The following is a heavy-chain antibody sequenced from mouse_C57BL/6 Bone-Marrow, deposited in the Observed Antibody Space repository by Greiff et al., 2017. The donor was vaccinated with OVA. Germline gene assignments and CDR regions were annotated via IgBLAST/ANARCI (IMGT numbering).Heavy chain of an antibody. V-gene: IGHV1-19*01. CDR2: INPYNGGT. Sequence: EVKLQESGPVLVKPGASVKMSCKASGYTFTDYYMNWVKQSHGKSLEWIGVINPYNGGTSYNQKFKGKATLTVDKSSSTAYMELNSLTSEDSAVYYCAREHYYSFAYWGQGTLVTVSA. CDR1: GYTFTDYY. J-gene: IGHJ3*01. CDR3: AREHYYSFAY. D-gene: IGHD1-1*01.